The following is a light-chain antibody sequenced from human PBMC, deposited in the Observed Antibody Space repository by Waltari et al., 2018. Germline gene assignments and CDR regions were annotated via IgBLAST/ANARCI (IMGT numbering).Light chain of an antibody. J-gene: IGLJ2*01. V-gene: IGLV2-14*03. CDR2: DVS. CDR3: SSYTTGRTVVI. Sequence: QSALTQPASVSGSPGQSITIPCTGTNDEIGAYNSVPWYQLHPGQAPKLIIYDVSKRPSGVSDRFSGSKSANTASLTISDLQAEDDNDYYCSSYTTGRTVVIFGGGTKLTVL. CDR1: NDEIGAYNS.